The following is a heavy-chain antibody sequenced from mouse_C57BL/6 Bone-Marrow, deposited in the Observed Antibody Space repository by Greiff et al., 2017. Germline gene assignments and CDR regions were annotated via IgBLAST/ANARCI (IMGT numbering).Heavy chain of an antibody. D-gene: IGHD1-1*01. Sequence: EVQLVESGGDLVKPGGSLKLSCAASGFTFSSYGMSWVRQTPDKRLEWVATISSGGSYTYYTDSVKGRFTISRDNAKNTLYLQMSSLKSEDTAMYYCARPYYGSSPFAYWGQGTLVTVSA. CDR2: ISSGGSYT. CDR3: ARPYYGSSPFAY. V-gene: IGHV5-6*01. CDR1: GFTFSSYG. J-gene: IGHJ3*01.